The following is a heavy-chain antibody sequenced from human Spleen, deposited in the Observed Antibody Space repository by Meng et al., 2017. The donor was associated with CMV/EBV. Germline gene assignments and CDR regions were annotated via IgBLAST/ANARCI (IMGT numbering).Heavy chain of an antibody. CDR3: ARDRPITIFGGGLDV. CDR1: GFTFDDYY. D-gene: IGHD3-3*01. J-gene: IGHJ6*02. V-gene: IGHV3-11*01. CDR2: MSSSGNTI. Sequence: GESLKISCAASGFTFDDYYMSWIRQAPGKGLEWVSYMSSSGNTIYYADSVKGRFTFSRDNAKNSMSLQMNSLRAEDTAVYFCARDRPITIFGGGLDVWGQGTTVTVSS.